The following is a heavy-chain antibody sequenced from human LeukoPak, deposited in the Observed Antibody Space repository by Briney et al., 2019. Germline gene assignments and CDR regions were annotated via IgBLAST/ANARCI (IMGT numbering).Heavy chain of an antibody. CDR1: GFTFSIYW. V-gene: IGHV3-7*03. CDR2: IKQDGSEK. D-gene: IGHD3/OR15-3a*01. Sequence: GGSLRLSCAASGFTFSIYWMSWVRQAPGKGLEWVANIKQDGSEKYYVDSVKGRFTISRDNAKNSLYLQMNSLRAEDTAVYYCAKDILEAGLFFDYWGQGSLVTVSS. CDR3: AKDILEAGLFFDY. J-gene: IGHJ4*02.